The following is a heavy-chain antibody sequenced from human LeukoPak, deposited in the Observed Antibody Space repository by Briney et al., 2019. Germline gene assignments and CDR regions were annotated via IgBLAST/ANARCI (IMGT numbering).Heavy chain of an antibody. CDR2: IYYSGST. D-gene: IGHD2-8*01. CDR3: ASSLACTNGVCPWFDP. V-gene: IGHV4-30-4*08. CDR1: GGSISSGGYY. J-gene: IGHJ5*02. Sequence: PSQTLSLTCTVSGGSISSGGYYWSWIRQHPGKGLEWIGYIYYSGSTYYNPSLKSRVTISVDTSKNQFSLKLSSVTAADTAVYYCASSLACTNGVCPWFDPWGQGTLVTVSS.